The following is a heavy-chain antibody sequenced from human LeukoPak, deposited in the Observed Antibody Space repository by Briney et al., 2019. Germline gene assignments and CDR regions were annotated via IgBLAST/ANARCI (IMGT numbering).Heavy chain of an antibody. CDR1: GFTFSTSG. V-gene: IGHV3-23*01. D-gene: IGHD6-13*01. CDR2: ISGSGGST. CDR3: AVLTSAAGGY. J-gene: IGHJ4*02. Sequence: GGSLRLSCAASGFTFSTSGMSWVREAPGKGLEWVSSISGSGGSTFYADSVKGRFTISRDNSKNTLYLQMNRLRAEDTALYYCAVLTSAAGGYWGQGTLVSVSS.